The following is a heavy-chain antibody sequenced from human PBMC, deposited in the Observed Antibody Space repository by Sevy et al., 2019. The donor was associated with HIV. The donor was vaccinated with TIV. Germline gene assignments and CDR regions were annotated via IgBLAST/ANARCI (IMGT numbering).Heavy chain of an antibody. CDR3: ARDRNPYDDSSGYYSPHYYYGMDV. CDR1: GFTFSSYA. D-gene: IGHD3-22*01. CDR2: ISYDGSNK. J-gene: IGHJ6*02. Sequence: GGSLRLSCAASGFTFSSYAMHWVRQAPGKGLEWVAVISYDGSNKYYADSVKGRFTISRDNSKNTLYLQMNSLRAEDTAVYYCARDRNPYDDSSGYYSPHYYYGMDVWGQGTTVTVSS. V-gene: IGHV3-30-3*01.